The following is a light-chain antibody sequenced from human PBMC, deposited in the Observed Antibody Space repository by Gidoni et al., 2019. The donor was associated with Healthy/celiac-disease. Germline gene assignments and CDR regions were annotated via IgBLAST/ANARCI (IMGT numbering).Light chain of an antibody. J-gene: IGKJ1*01. CDR3: QQYNNWPRT. V-gene: IGKV3-15*01. CDR1: QSVSSN. CDR2: GAS. Sequence: VMTQSPATLSVSPGERATLSCRASQSVSSNLAWYQQKPGQAPRLLIYGASPRSTGIPARFSGSGSGTEFTLTISSLQSEDVAVYYCQQYNNWPRTFGQGTKVEIK.